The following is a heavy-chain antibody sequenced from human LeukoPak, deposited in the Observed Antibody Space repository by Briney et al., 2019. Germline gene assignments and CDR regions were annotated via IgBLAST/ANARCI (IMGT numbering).Heavy chain of an antibody. Sequence: SETLSLTCAVYGGSFSGYYWSWIRQPPGKGLEWIGEINHSGSTNYNPSLKSRVTISVDTSKNQFSLKLSSVTAADTAVYYCARLSTIFGVVTHLDYWGQGTLVTVSS. CDR3: ARLSTIFGVVTHLDY. J-gene: IGHJ4*02. V-gene: IGHV4-34*01. D-gene: IGHD3-3*01. CDR1: GGSFSGYY. CDR2: INHSGST.